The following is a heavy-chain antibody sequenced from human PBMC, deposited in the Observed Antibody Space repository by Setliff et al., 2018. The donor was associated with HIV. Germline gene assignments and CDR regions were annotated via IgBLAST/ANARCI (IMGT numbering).Heavy chain of an antibody. CDR2: IIPVYGTP. CDR1: GGVFSTYG. V-gene: IGHV1-69*05. Sequence: SVKVSCKASGGVFSTYGMHWVRQAPGQGLEWMGGIIPVYGTPKYAQKMQGRVTITTIESTSTAYMELTSLRSDDTAVYYCARIRGVIADASDIWGQGTMVTVSS. D-gene: IGHD3-10*01. CDR3: ARIRGVIADASDI. J-gene: IGHJ3*02.